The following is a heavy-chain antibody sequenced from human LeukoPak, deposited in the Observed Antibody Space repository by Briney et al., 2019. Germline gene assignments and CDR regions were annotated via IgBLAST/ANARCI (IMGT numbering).Heavy chain of an antibody. CDR3: AKEERGYSGYDSYYYYGMDV. V-gene: IGHV3-9*01. J-gene: IGHJ6*02. D-gene: IGHD5-12*01. Sequence: GGSLRLSCAASGFTFDDYAMHWVRQAPGKGLEWVSGISWNSGSIGYADSVKGRFTISRDNAKNSLYLQMNSLRAEDTALYYCAKEERGYSGYDSYYYYGMDVWGQGTTVTVSS. CDR2: ISWNSGSI. CDR1: GFTFDDYA.